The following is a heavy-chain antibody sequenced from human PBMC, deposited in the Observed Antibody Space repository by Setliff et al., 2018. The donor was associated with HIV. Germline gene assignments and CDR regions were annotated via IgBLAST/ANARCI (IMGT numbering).Heavy chain of an antibody. J-gene: IGHJ6*03. CDR2: IYYSGST. D-gene: IGHD4-4*01. Sequence: PSETLSLTCTVSGGSISSHYWSWIRQPPGKGLEWIGYIYYSGSTNYNPSLKSRVTISVDTSKNQYSLKLSSVTAADTAVYYCARELRVTGIYYYYYMDFWGKGTTVTVSS. V-gene: IGHV4-59*11. CDR3: ARELRVTGIYYYYYMDF. CDR1: GGSISSHY.